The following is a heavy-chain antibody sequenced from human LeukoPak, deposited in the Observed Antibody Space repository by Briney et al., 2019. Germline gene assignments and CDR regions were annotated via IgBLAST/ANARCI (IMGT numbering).Heavy chain of an antibody. V-gene: IGHV4-34*01. D-gene: IGHD3-22*01. CDR1: GGSFSGYY. CDR3: ARASGYYYFDY. J-gene: IGHJ4*02. CDR2: INHSGST. Sequence: PSETLSLTCAVYGGSFSGYYWSWIRQPPGKGLEWIGEINHSGSTNYNPSLKSRVTISVDTSKNQFSLELSSVTAADTAVYYCARASGYYYFDYWGQGTLVTVSS.